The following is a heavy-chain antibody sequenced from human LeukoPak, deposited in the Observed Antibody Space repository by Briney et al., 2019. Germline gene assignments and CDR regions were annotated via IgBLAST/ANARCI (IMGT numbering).Heavy chain of an antibody. CDR3: ARRGWGSSWSYFDD. Sequence: SETLSLTCTVSGGSIGSYYWSWIRQPPRKGLEWIGDIYYSGSTNYNPSLKSRVTISVDTSKNQFSLRLSSVTAADTAVYYCARRGWGSSWSYFDDWGQGILVTVSS. CDR1: GGSIGSYY. J-gene: IGHJ4*02. CDR2: IYYSGST. V-gene: IGHV4-59*08. D-gene: IGHD6-13*01.